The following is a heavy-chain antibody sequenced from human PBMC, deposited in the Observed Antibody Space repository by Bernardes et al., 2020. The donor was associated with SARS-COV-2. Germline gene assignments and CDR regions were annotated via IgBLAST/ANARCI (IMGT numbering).Heavy chain of an antibody. D-gene: IGHD3-10*01. CDR1: GGSITSHY. V-gene: IGHV4-59*11. CDR3: ARSDSTGLLGFLGDFDI. J-gene: IGHJ3*02. Sequence: SETLSLTCTVSGGSITSHYWSWILQPPVPGLAWIWYLYSSWSTNYNPSLKSRVTISVDTSKNQFSLKLSSVTAADKAVYYCARSDSTGLLGFLGDFDIWGQGTMVTVSS. CDR2: LYSSWST.